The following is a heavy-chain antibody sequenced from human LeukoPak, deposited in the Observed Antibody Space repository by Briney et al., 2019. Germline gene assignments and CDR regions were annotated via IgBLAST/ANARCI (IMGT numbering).Heavy chain of an antibody. V-gene: IGHV1-18*01. Sequence: ASVKVSCKASGYTFTSYGISWVRQAPGQGLEWMGWISAYNGNTNYAQKLQGRVTMTTDTSTSTAYMELRSLRSDDTAVYYCARADHNLAGYFLWVRPWGPGTPGTVSS. D-gene: IGHD3-9*01. CDR2: ISAYNGNT. CDR3: ARADHNLAGYFLWVRP. CDR1: GYTFTSYG. J-gene: IGHJ5*01.